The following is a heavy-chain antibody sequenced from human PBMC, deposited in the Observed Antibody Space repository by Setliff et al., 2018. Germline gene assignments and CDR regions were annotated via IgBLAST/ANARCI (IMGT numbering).Heavy chain of an antibody. CDR2: IDWDGDK. J-gene: IGHJ4*02. V-gene: IGHV2-70*11. CDR1: GFSLSDGRVG. Sequence: SGPTLVNPTQTLTLTCTFSGFSLSDGRVGVTWIRQPPGKALEWLARIDWDGDKYYNTSLRTRLTLSKDTSKNQVFLTMTNMDPVDTATYYCARSRYELPHYYFDYWGQGILVTVSS. CDR3: ARSRYELPHYYFDY. D-gene: IGHD1-7*01.